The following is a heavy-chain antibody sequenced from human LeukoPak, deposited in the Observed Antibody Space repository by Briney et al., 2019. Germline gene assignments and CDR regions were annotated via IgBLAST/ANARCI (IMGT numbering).Heavy chain of an antibody. D-gene: IGHD4-17*01. J-gene: IGHJ2*01. V-gene: IGHV3-53*04. CDR2: IFSGGTT. CDR3: AREGNADGDWYFDL. CDR1: GFSVSNNY. Sequence: GGSLSLFCAASGFSVSNNYMSWVRQAPGKGLEWVSVIFSGGTTYYADSVEGRFTISRNNSKNTLYLQMNSLRVEDTAVYYCAREGNADGDWYFDLWGRGTQVSVSS.